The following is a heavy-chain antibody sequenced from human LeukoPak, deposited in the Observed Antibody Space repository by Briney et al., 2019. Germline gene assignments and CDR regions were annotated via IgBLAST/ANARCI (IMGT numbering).Heavy chain of an antibody. J-gene: IGHJ4*02. D-gene: IGHD3-10*01. Sequence: PGGSLRLSCAASGFTFSSYGMHWVRQAPGKGLEWVAVISYDGSNKYYADSVKGRFTISRDNSKNTLYLQMNSLRAEDTAVYYCARELAGHYYGSGSSFDYWGQGTLVTVSS. CDR1: GFTFSSYG. CDR3: ARELAGHYYGSGSSFDY. CDR2: ISYDGSNK. V-gene: IGHV3-30*03.